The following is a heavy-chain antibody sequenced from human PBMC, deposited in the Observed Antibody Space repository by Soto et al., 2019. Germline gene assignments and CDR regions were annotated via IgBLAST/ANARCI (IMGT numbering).Heavy chain of an antibody. V-gene: IGHV3-33*01. CDR3: ARDRWVTMVRGVIVGYGMDV. Sequence: QVQLVESGGGVVQPGRSLRLSCAASGFTFSSYGMHWVRQAPGKGLEWVAVIWYDGSNKYYADSVKGRFTISRDNSKNTLYLQMSSLRAEDTAVYYCARDRWVTMVRGVIVGYGMDVWGQGTTVTVSS. J-gene: IGHJ6*02. D-gene: IGHD3-10*01. CDR1: GFTFSSYG. CDR2: IWYDGSNK.